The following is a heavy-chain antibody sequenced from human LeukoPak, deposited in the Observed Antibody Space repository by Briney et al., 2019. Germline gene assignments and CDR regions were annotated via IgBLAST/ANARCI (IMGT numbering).Heavy chain of an antibody. CDR3: ARVGDYVDGMDV. CDR2: VSSDGTNK. D-gene: IGHD4-17*01. V-gene: IGHV3-30-3*01. Sequence: GRSLRLSYAASGFTFNIYAMHWVRQSPGKGLEWVAVVSSDGTNKYYADSVKGRFTISRDNSRNTLSLQMNSLRPEDTAVYYSARVGDYVDGMDVWGQGTTVTVSS. J-gene: IGHJ6*02. CDR1: GFTFNIYA.